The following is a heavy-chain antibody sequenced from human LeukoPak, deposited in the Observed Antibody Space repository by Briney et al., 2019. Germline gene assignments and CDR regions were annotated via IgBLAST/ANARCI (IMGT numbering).Heavy chain of an antibody. V-gene: IGHV4-39*01. Sequence: SETLSLTCTVTGGSIIDNSFYWGWVRQPPGKGLEWIGRIFHSGTTNYNPSLERRVTIAVDTSKNQFSLRLTSVTAADTALYYCARLTDSWGQGTLVTVSS. CDR2: IFHSGTT. CDR1: GGSIIDNSFY. CDR3: ARLTDS. J-gene: IGHJ4*02.